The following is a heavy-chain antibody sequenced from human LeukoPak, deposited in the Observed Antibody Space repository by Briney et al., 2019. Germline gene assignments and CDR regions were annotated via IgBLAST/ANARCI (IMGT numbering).Heavy chain of an antibody. V-gene: IGHV1-8*01. J-gene: IGHJ6*02. CDR2: MNPNSGNT. D-gene: IGHD2-15*01. CDR1: GYTFTSYD. Sequence: ASVKVSCKASGYTFTSYDINWGRQATGQGLEWRGWMNPNSGNTGYAQKFQGRVTMTRNTSISTVYMELSSLRSEDTAVYYCARGGACSGGSCSSYYYYGMDVWGQGTTVTVSS. CDR3: ARGGACSGGSCSSYYYYGMDV.